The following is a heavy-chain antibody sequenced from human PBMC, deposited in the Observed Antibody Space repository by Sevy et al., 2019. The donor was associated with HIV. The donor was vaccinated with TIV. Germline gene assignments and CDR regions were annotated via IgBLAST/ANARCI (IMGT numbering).Heavy chain of an antibody. J-gene: IGHJ4*02. V-gene: IGHV3-53*01. CDR2: IYAGGTT. CDR1: GFTVSSSY. CDR3: AGDSSSDSLSSFDF. Sequence: GGSLRLSCAASGFTVSSSYMIWVRQAPGKGLEWVSVIYAGGTTYYADSVKGRSTISRDNSNNTLYLQMNSLGADDTAVYFCAGDSSSDSLSSFDFWGQGTLVTVSS. D-gene: IGHD6-19*01.